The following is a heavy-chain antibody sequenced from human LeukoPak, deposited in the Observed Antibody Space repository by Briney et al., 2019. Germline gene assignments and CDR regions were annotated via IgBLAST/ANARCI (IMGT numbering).Heavy chain of an antibody. V-gene: IGHV3-72*01. CDR1: GFTFSDYY. CDR2: IRNKAHSYTT. Sequence: QAGGSLRLSCAASGFTFSDYYMDWVRQAPGKGLEWVGRIRNKAHSYTTEYAASVKGRFTISRDDSKNSLCLQMNSLKTEDTAVYYCAKDRTYDYGTYDAFDIWGPGTMVTVSS. D-gene: IGHD4-17*01. J-gene: IGHJ3*02. CDR3: AKDRTYDYGTYDAFDI.